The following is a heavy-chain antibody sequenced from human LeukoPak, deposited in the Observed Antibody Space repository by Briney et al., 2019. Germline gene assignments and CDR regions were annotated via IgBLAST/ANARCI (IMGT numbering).Heavy chain of an antibody. V-gene: IGHV6-1*01. Sequence: SQTLSLTCAISGDSVSSSGAAWNWIRQSPSRGLEWLGRTYYRSKWYNDYALSLKSRISINSDTSKNQFSLQLNSVTPDDTAIYDCARDPYGSGKDALDIWGQGSVVAVSS. CDR3: ARDPYGSGKDALDI. CDR2: TYYRSKWYN. CDR1: GDSVSSSGAA. J-gene: IGHJ3*02. D-gene: IGHD3-10*01.